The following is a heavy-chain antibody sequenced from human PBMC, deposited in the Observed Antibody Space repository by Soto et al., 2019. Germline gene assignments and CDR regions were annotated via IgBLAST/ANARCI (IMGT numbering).Heavy chain of an antibody. J-gene: IGHJ4*02. CDR1: VFSLSTYHMG. CDR2: ISWYDDK. Sequence: SGPTLVNPAQTLTLTCDFSVFSLSTYHMGVAWIRQPPGKALEWLALISWYDDKRYNPSLKNMLAISKDTYRDRVVLTIDNINPEDTGTYFFSYSGDYHLLSFAHCGPGTLVTVSA. D-gene: IGHD2-2*01. V-gene: IGHV2-5*01. CDR3: SYSGDYHLLSFAH.